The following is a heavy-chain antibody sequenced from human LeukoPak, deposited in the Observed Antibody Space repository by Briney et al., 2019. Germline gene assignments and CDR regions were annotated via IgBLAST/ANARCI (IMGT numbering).Heavy chain of an antibody. CDR3: ATLTGRSSWYCHY. V-gene: IGHV4-39*01. CDR2: IYYSGST. J-gene: IGHJ4*02. D-gene: IGHD6-13*01. CDR1: GGSISSSSYY. Sequence: KPSETLSLTCTVSGGSISSSSYYWGWIRQPPGKGLEWIGSIYYSGSTYYNPSLKSRVTISLDTSRNQFSLKLRSVTAADTAVYYCATLTGRSSWYCHYWGQGTLVTVSS.